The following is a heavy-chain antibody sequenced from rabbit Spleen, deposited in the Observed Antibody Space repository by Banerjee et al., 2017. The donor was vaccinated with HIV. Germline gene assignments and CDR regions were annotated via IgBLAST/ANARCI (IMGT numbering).Heavy chain of an antibody. CDR1: GFDFSRYY. V-gene: IGHV1S7*01. CDR3: ARDPYSYDDYGDYPFNL. Sequence: QLKESGGGLVQPGGSLKLSCKASGFDFSRYYMCWVRQTPGKGLEWIGYIDPIFGTTHYASWVNGQFTISSHNAQNTLYLQLNSLTAADTATYFCARDPYSYDDYGDYPFNLWGQGTLVTVS. J-gene: IGHJ4*01. CDR2: IDPIFGTT. D-gene: IGHD2-1*01.